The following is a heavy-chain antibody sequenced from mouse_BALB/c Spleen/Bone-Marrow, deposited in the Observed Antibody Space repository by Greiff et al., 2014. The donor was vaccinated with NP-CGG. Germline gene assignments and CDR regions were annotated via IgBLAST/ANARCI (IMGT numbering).Heavy chain of an antibody. V-gene: IGHV1-52*01. J-gene: IGHJ3*01. Sequence: QVQLQQSGAELVRPGASVKLSCKASGYTFTNYWMHWVKQRPEQGLEWIGRIDPYDSETHYNQKFKDKAILTVDKSSSTAYMQLSSLTSEDSAVYYCARREGNPAWFAYWGQGTLVTVSA. CDR2: IDPYDSET. CDR1: GYTFTNYW. D-gene: IGHD2-1*01. CDR3: ARREGNPAWFAY.